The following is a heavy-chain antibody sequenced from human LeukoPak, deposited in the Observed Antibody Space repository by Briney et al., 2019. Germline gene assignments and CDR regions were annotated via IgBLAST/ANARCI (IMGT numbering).Heavy chain of an antibody. D-gene: IGHD4-11*01. CDR1: GFTVSSNY. J-gene: IGHJ6*02. CDR3: ARDLHSNSNFFYYGMDV. CDR2: IYGGGTT. Sequence: GGSLRLSCAASGFTVSSNYMSWVRQAPGKGLEWVSVIYGGGTTYYADSAKGRFTISRDNSKNTLYLQMNSLKVEDTAVYYCARDLHSNSNFFYYGMDVWGQGTTVTVSS. V-gene: IGHV3-53*01.